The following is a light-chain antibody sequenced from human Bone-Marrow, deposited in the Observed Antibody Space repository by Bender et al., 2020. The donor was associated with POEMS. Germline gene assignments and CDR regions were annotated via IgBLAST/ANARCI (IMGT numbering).Light chain of an antibody. CDR1: SSDVGRYNY. CDR2: DDI. CDR3: YSYAGSIIVV. Sequence: QSALTQPPSASGSPGQSVTISCTGTSSDVGRYNYVSWYQQHPGKAPKLIIYDDIKRPSGVPDRFSGSKSGNTASLTVSGLQAEDEADYYCYSYAGSIIVVFAGGTKLTVL. J-gene: IGLJ2*01. V-gene: IGLV2-8*01.